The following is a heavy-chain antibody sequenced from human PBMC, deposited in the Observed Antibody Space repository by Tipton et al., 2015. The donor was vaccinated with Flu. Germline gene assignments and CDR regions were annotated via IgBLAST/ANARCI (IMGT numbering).Heavy chain of an antibody. V-gene: IGHV3-48*03. CDR2: ISGGGGTI. D-gene: IGHD2/OR15-2a*01. Sequence: SLRLSCVASGFTFSSYEMNWVRQAPGQGLEWVSYISGGGGTIYYADSVKGRFTISRDSAKKSLYLQLNSLRAEDTALYYCARVLRGPYDYWGRGTLVTVSS. CDR1: GFTFSSYE. CDR3: ARVLRGPYDY. J-gene: IGHJ4*02.